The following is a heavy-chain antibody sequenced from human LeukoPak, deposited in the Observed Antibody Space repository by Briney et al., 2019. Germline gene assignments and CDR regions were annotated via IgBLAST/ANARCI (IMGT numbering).Heavy chain of an antibody. V-gene: IGHV4-59*01. Sequence: PSETLSLTCTVSGVSISSYYWSWIRQPPGKGLEWIGYIYYGGSTNCNPSLKSRVTISVDTSKDQFSLKLSSVTAADTAVYFCARVVSSPSGFDYWGQGTLVTVSS. CDR3: ARVVSSPSGFDY. D-gene: IGHD6-6*01. J-gene: IGHJ4*02. CDR2: IYYGGST. CDR1: GVSISSYY.